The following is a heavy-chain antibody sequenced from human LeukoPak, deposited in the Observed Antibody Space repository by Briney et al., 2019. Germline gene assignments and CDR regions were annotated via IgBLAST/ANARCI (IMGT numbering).Heavy chain of an antibody. V-gene: IGHV3-48*02. D-gene: IGHD2-15*01. J-gene: IGHJ6*02. Sequence: TGGSLRLSCAASGFTFSSHSMNWVRQAPGKGLEWVSYVSGSSSTIYYADSVKGRFAISRDNAKTSLYLQMNSLRDEDTAVYYCARGYCSGGTCSYGMDVWGQGTTVIVSS. CDR1: GFTFSSHS. CDR2: VSGSSSTI. CDR3: ARGYCSGGTCSYGMDV.